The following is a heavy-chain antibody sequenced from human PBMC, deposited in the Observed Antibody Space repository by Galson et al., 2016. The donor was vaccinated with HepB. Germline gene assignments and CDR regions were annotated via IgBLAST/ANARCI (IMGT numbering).Heavy chain of an antibody. J-gene: IGHJ1*01. Sequence: SLRLSCAAYGFTFYSYAMHWVRQAPGTGLEWLAVISSDGSKINYADSGKGRFTISRDNSKNTLYLQMNSLRGGDTAGYYCARSQARDVREVGGYFQHWGLGTLVTVSS. D-gene: IGHD3-10*01. V-gene: IGHV3-30-3*01. CDR3: ARSQARDVREVGGYFQH. CDR1: GFTFYSYA. CDR2: ISSDGSKI.